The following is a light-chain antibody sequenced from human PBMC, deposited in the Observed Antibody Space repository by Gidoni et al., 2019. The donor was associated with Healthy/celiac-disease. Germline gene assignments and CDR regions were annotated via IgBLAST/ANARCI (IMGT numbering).Light chain of an antibody. CDR2: ASS. J-gene: IGKJ4*01. Sequence: DIHMTLSPSSLSASVGDRVTITCRARQSISSYLNWYQQKPGKAPKLLIYASSSLQSGVPSRFSSSGSGTDFTLTISSLQAEDFATYYCQQSYAPLTFGGGTKVEIK. CDR1: QSISSY. CDR3: QQSYAPLT. V-gene: IGKV1-39*01.